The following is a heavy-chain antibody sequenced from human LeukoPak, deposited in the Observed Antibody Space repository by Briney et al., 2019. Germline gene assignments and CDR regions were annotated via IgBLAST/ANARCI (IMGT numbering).Heavy chain of an antibody. Sequence: SQTLSLTCAVSGGSISSGGYSWSWIRQPPGKGLEWIGYIYHSGSTYYNPSLKSRVTISVDRSKNQFSLKLSSVTAADTAAYYCARGDHILTGYQNWGQGTLVTVSS. CDR3: ARGDHILTGYQN. V-gene: IGHV4-30-2*01. CDR2: IYHSGST. D-gene: IGHD3-9*01. J-gene: IGHJ4*02. CDR1: GGSISSGGYS.